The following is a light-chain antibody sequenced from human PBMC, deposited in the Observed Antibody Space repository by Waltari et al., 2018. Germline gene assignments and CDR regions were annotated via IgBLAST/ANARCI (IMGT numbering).Light chain of an antibody. V-gene: IGLV6-57*01. CDR2: EDD. CDR1: SGSIASNY. Sequence: NFMLTQPHSVSESPGKTVTISCTRSSGSIASNYVQWYQQRPGSSPTPVLFEDDQRPSGVPVPFSGSIDSSSNSASLTISGLKTEDEADYYCQSYDSSDLWVFGGGTRLTVL. CDR3: QSYDSSDLWV. J-gene: IGLJ3*02.